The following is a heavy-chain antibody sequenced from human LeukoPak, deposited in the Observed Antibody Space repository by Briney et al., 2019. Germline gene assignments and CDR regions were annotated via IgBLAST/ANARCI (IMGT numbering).Heavy chain of an antibody. V-gene: IGHV3-49*04. CDR1: GFTFRDYA. J-gene: IGHJ4*02. Sequence: GGSLRLSCAASGFTFRDYAMSWVRLAPGKGLQWVGSIRSKTYGGAADYGASVKGRFTIYRDDSQSIAYLLMNRLEIEDTAVYYCTRIGIGIIGRDPVDYWGQGTLVTVSS. D-gene: IGHD2-21*01. CDR2: IRSKTYGGAA. CDR3: TRIGIGIIGRDPVDY.